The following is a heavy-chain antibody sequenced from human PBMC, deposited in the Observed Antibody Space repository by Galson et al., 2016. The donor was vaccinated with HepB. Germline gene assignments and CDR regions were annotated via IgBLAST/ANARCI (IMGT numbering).Heavy chain of an antibody. CDR3: AREGSGGFDH. CDR1: GFTFTDYW. V-gene: IGHV3-7*01. CDR2: IRQDGSET. Sequence: LSCAASGFTFTDYWMSWVRQAPGKGLEFVANIRQDGSETSYVASVKGRFTISRDNAKDSLYLQMSSLRVHDTAVYYCAREGSGGFDHWGQGTLVTVSS. J-gene: IGHJ4*02. D-gene: IGHD3-16*01.